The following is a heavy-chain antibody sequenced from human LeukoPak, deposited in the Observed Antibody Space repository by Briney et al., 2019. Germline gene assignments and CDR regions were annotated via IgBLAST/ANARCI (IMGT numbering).Heavy chain of an antibody. Sequence: ASVKVSCKASGYTLTGYYMHWVRQAPGQGLEWMGWINPNSGGTNYAQKFQGRVTMTRDTSISTAYMELSRLRSDDTAVYYCTRDGHYYDSSGTMDVWGQGTTVTVSS. CDR3: TRDGHYYDSSGTMDV. CDR1: GYTLTGYY. D-gene: IGHD3-22*01. V-gene: IGHV1-2*02. CDR2: INPNSGGT. J-gene: IGHJ6*02.